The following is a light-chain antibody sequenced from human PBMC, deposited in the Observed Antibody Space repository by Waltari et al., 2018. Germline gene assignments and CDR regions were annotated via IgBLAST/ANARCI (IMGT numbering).Light chain of an antibody. CDR1: SSAVGTYNL. CDR2: EAT. V-gene: IGLV2-23*01. Sequence: QSALTQHASVSGSPGPSLAVSCTGSSSAVGTYNLVPWYQQHPGKAPKLIIYEATKRPSGVSNRFSGSKSGNMASLTISGLQAEDEAEYYCCSFAGRSTWVFGTGTKVTVL. J-gene: IGLJ1*01. CDR3: CSFAGRSTWV.